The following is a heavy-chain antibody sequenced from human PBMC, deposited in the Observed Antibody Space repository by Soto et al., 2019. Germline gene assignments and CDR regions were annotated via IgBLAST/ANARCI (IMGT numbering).Heavy chain of an antibody. CDR1: GGSVSSGSYY. V-gene: IGHV4-61*01. CDR3: ARHAYSGYDWGLDY. Sequence: PSETLSLTCTVSGGSVSSGSYYWSWIRQPAGKGLEWIGYIYYRGSTNYNPSLKSRVTISVDTSKNQFSLKLSSVTAADTAVYYCARHAYSGYDWGLDYWGQGTLVTVSS. D-gene: IGHD5-12*01. CDR2: IYYRGST. J-gene: IGHJ4*02.